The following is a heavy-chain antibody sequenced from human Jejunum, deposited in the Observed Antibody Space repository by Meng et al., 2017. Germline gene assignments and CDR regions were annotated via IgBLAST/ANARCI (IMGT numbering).Heavy chain of an antibody. CDR3: ARSGGFSSEYP. Sequence: VHVVGAGGGLVQPGGSLRLSCAASGFTFSTYWMHWVRQAPGKGLEWVSQINVDGGTITYADSVKGRFTISRDNAKNTLYLQMNSLRVEDTAVYYCARSGGFSSEYPWGQGTLVTGSS. D-gene: IGHD3-22*01. CDR2: INVDGGTI. J-gene: IGHJ5*02. V-gene: IGHV3-74*01. CDR1: GFTFSTYW.